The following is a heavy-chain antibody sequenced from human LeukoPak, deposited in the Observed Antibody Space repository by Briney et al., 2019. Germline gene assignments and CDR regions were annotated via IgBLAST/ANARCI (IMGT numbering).Heavy chain of an antibody. J-gene: IGHJ2*01. CDR3: XXXXXXXXXXTNPGYFDL. Sequence: PSETLSLTCTVSGGSISSSSYYWGWIRQPPGKGLEWIGSIYYSGSTYYNPSLKSRVTISVDTSKNQFSLKLSSVTAADTAVYXXXXXXXXXXXXTNPGYFDLWGRGTLVTVSS. V-gene: IGHV4-39*01. CDR1: GGSISSSSYY. CDR2: IYYSGST. D-gene: IGHD2-2*01.